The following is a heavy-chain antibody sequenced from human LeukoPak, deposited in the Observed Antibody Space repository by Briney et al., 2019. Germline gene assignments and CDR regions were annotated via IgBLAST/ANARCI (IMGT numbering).Heavy chain of an antibody. CDR1: GFTVSSNY. Sequence: GGSLRLSCAASGFTVSSNYMSWVRQAPGKGLEWVSVIYSGGSTYYAGSVKGRFTISRDNSKNTLYLQMNSLRAEDTAVYYCARDRGYYDSSGYFDYWGQGTLVTVSS. CDR3: ARDRGYYDSSGYFDY. CDR2: IYSGGST. J-gene: IGHJ4*02. V-gene: IGHV3-53*01. D-gene: IGHD3-22*01.